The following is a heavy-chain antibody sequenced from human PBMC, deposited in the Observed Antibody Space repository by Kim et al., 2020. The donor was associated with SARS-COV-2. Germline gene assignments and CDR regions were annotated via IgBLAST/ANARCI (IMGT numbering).Heavy chain of an antibody. D-gene: IGHD6-13*01. V-gene: IGHV7-4-1*02. CDR3: ARGGSSWYVWFDP. Sequence: YAQVFTGRFVFSLDTSVSTAYLQISSLKAEDTAVYYCARGGSSWYVWFDPWGQGTLVTVSS. J-gene: IGHJ5*02.